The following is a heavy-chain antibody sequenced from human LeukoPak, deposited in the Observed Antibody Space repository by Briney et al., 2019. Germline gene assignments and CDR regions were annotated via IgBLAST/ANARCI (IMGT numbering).Heavy chain of an antibody. V-gene: IGHV3-33*06. D-gene: IGHD4-11*01. Sequence: GGSLRLSCAASGFIFNHHAMHWVRQAPGKGLEWVAVIWSDKSNRFYADSVSGRFTISRDDSRKTVYLQMERMAAEDTAIYYCAKDAQRGFDYSNSLENWGQGALVTVAS. J-gene: IGHJ4*02. CDR1: GFIFNHHA. CDR2: IWSDKSNR. CDR3: AKDAQRGFDYSNSLEN.